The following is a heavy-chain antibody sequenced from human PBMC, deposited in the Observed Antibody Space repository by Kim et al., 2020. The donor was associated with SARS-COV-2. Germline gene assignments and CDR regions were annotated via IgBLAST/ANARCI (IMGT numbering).Heavy chain of an antibody. D-gene: IGHD3-10*01. Sequence: TPSHQSRVTISVDRSKNQFSRKLCSVTAADTAVYYCARGYGSGSPYGMDVWGQGTTVTVSS. CDR3: ARGYGSGSPYGMDV. V-gene: IGHV4-30-2*01. J-gene: IGHJ6*02.